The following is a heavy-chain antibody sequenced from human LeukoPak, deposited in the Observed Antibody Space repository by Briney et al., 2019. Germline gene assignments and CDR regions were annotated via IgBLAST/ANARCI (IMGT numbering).Heavy chain of an antibody. CDR2: INHSGST. V-gene: IGHV4-34*01. J-gene: IGHJ4*02. Sequence: SETLSLTCAVYGGSFSGYYWSWIRQPPGKGLEWIGEINHSGSTNYNPSLKSRVTISVDTSKNQFPLKLSSVTAADTAVYYCASGRAYSSGRLDYWGQGTLVTVSS. CDR1: GGSFSGYY. D-gene: IGHD6-19*01. CDR3: ASGRAYSSGRLDY.